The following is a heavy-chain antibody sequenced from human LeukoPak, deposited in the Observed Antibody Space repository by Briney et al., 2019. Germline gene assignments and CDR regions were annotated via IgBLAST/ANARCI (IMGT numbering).Heavy chain of an antibody. D-gene: IGHD3-9*01. Sequence: GGSLRLSCAASGLTFSSYGMHWVRQAPGKGLEWVAVISYDGSNKYYADSVKGRFTISRDNSKNTLYLQMNSLRAEDTAVYYCAKADANYDILAYFDYWGQGTLVTVSS. V-gene: IGHV3-30*18. CDR2: ISYDGSNK. CDR3: AKADANYDILAYFDY. J-gene: IGHJ4*02. CDR1: GLTFSSYG.